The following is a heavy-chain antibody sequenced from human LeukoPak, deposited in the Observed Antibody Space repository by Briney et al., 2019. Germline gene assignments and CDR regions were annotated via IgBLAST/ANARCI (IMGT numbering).Heavy chain of an antibody. Sequence: GASVKVSCKASGYTFTSYYMHWVRQAPGQGLEWMGWINPNSGGTNYAQKFQGRVTMTRDTSISTAYMELSRLRSDDTAVYYCAREKVGITIFGVAKDPLDYWGQGTLVTVSS. J-gene: IGHJ4*02. CDR2: INPNSGGT. CDR1: GYTFTSYY. V-gene: IGHV1-2*02. CDR3: AREKVGITIFGVAKDPLDY. D-gene: IGHD3-3*01.